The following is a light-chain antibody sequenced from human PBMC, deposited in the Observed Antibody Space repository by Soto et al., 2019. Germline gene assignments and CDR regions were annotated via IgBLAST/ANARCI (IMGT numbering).Light chain of an antibody. CDR2: RTS. J-gene: IGKJ2*01. CDR1: QNVGYD. CDR3: QQYKTWPEYT. Sequence: EMVMTQSPATLSVSPGEGATLSCRASQNVGYDLAWYQQKPGQAPRLLIFRTSTRVTGIPARFSGSGSGTEFTLTITSLQSEDFAVYYCQQYKTWPEYTGGQGTKLEIK. V-gene: IGKV3-15*01.